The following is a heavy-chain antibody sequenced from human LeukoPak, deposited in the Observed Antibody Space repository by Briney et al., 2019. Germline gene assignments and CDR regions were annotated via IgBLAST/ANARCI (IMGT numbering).Heavy chain of an antibody. Sequence: PSETLSLTCTVSGGSISSSSYYWGWIRQPPGTGLEWIGSIYYSGSTYYNPSLKSRVTISVDTSKNQFSLKLSSVTAADTAVYYCARSRTTVVMDPVGYFDLWGRGTLVTVSS. CDR1: GGSISSSSYY. D-gene: IGHD4-23*01. J-gene: IGHJ2*01. CDR2: IYYSGST. CDR3: ARSRTTVVMDPVGYFDL. V-gene: IGHV4-39*01.